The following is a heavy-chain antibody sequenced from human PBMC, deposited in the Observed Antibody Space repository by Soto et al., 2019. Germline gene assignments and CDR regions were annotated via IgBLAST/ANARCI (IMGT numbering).Heavy chain of an antibody. D-gene: IGHD2-15*01. Sequence: SQTLSLTCAISGDSVSSNSAAWNWIRQSPSRGLEWLGRTYYRSKWYNDYAVSVKSRITINPDTSKNQFSLQLNSVTPEDTAVYYCARDPHCSGGSCYVGIWFDSWGQGTLVTVSS. CDR2: TYYRSKWYN. CDR3: ARDPHCSGGSCYVGIWFDS. CDR1: GDSVSSNSAA. J-gene: IGHJ5*01. V-gene: IGHV6-1*01.